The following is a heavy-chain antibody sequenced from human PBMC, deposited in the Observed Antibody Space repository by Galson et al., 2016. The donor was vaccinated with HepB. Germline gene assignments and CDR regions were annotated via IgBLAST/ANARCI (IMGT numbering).Heavy chain of an antibody. V-gene: IGHV3-30*18. Sequence: AMHWVRQAPGKGLECVALISHDGSAKFYGDSVKGRFTISRDNSKNTLELQMNSLRSEDTAMYYCAKDREWLRSTSDGIDVWGQGKMVTVSS. D-gene: IGHD3-3*01. CDR1: A. CDR2: ISHDGSAK. CDR3: AKDREWLRSTSDGIDV. J-gene: IGHJ3*01.